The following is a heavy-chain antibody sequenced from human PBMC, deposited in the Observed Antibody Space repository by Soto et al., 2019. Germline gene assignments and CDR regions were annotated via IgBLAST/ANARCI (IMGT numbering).Heavy chain of an antibody. CDR1: GYGFTSYW. CDR2: IYPGDSDT. CDR3: ARRRIVVVPAADYMDV. Sequence: GESLKISCKGSGYGFTSYWIGWVRQMPGKGLEWMGIIYPGDSDTRYSPSFQGQVTISADKSISTAYLQWSSLKASDTAMYYCARRRIVVVPAADYMDVWGKGTTVTVSS. J-gene: IGHJ6*03. V-gene: IGHV5-51*01. D-gene: IGHD2-2*01.